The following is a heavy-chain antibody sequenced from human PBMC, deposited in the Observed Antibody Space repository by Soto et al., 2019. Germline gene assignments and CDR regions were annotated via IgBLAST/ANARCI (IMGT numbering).Heavy chain of an antibody. Sequence: PGCSLRLACTASGVIVRSYTINGFRQAPGKGLEWVSSISGSGSYIYIADSMKGRITISRDNAQNSVHLQMNSLRVEDTAVYYCARAGLEPANAFDVWGQGTKVTVSS. CDR2: ISGSGSYI. CDR3: ARAGLEPANAFDV. J-gene: IGHJ3*01. V-gene: IGHV3-21*01. CDR1: GVIVRSYT. D-gene: IGHD2-2*01.